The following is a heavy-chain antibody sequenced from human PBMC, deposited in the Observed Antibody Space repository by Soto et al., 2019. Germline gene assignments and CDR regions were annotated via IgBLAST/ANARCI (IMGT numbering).Heavy chain of an antibody. CDR2: INPSGGST. D-gene: IGHD1-1*01. J-gene: IGHJ4*02. CDR1: GYTFTSYY. Sequence: QVQLVQSGAEVKKPGASVKVSCKASGYTFTSYYMHWVRQAPAQGLEWMGIINPSGGSTSYAQKFQGRVTMTRDTSTSTVYMELSSLRSEDTAVYYCARDPRTGTSDYWGQGTLVTVSS. V-gene: IGHV1-46*03. CDR3: ARDPRTGTSDY.